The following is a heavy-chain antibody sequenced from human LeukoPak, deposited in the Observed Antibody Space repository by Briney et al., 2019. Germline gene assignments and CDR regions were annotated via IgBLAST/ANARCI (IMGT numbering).Heavy chain of an antibody. Sequence: GGSLRLSCAASGFTFSSYTMNWVRQAPGKGLEWVSYIDLSGSTLYYLETVKGRFTISRDNAKNSLYLQMNSLRAEDTAVYYCARGKYCSGGSCYSASYGDDAFDIWGQGTMVTVSS. CDR2: IDLSGSTL. J-gene: IGHJ3*02. CDR1: GFTFSSYT. CDR3: ARGKYCSGGSCYSASYGDDAFDI. D-gene: IGHD2-15*01. V-gene: IGHV3-48*04.